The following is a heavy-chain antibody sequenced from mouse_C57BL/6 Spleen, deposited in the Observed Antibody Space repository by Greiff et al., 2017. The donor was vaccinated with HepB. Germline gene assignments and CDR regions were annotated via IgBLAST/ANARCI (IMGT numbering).Heavy chain of an antibody. CDR1: GYTFTSYW. V-gene: IGHV1-64*01. D-gene: IGHD1-1*01. Sequence: QVQLQQPGAELVKPGASVKLSCKASGYTFTSYWMHWVKQRPGQGLEWIGMIHPNSGSTNYNEKFKSKATLTVDKSSSTAYMQLSSLTSEDSAVYYCARQSYYGSSHWYFDVWCTGTTVTVSS. J-gene: IGHJ1*03. CDR3: ARQSYYGSSHWYFDV. CDR2: IHPNSGST.